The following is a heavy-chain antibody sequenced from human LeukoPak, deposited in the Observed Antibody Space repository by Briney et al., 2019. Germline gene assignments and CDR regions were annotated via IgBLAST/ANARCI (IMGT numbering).Heavy chain of an antibody. D-gene: IGHD2-21*02. CDR1: GFTFSSYS. Sequence: GGSLRLSCAASGFTFSSYSMNWVRQAPGKGLEWVSVIYSDGSTYYADSVKGRFTISRDNSKNTLDLRMNSLRAEDTAVYYCARGGGVYCGGDCYRNFDYWGQGTLVTVSS. CDR3: ARGGGVYCGGDCYRNFDY. CDR2: IYSDGST. J-gene: IGHJ4*02. V-gene: IGHV3-66*01.